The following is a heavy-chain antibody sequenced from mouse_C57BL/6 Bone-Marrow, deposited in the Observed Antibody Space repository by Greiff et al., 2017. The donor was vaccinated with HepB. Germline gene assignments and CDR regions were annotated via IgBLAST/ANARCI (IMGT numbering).Heavy chain of an antibody. V-gene: IGHV1-81*01. J-gene: IGHJ1*03. Sequence: QVQLQQSGAELARPGASVKLSCKASGYTFTSYGISWVKQRTGQGLEWIGEIYPRSGNTYYNEKFKGKATLTADKSSSTAYMELRSLTSEDSAVYYCARNWDEGWYFDVWGTGTTVTVSS. CDR2: IYPRSGNT. CDR3: ARNWDEGWYFDV. D-gene: IGHD4-1*01. CDR1: GYTFTSYG.